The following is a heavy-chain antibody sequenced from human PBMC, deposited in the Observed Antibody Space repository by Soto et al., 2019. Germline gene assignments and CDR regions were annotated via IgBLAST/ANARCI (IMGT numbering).Heavy chain of an antibody. CDR1: GGSISSGGYY. CDR3: ARWIGNSYLNWFDP. V-gene: IGHV4-61*08. Sequence: SETLSLTCTVSGGSISSGGYYWSWIRQHPGKGLEWIGYIYYSGSTNYNPSLKSRVTISVDTSKNQFSLKLSSVTAADTAVYYCARWIGNSYLNWFDPWGQGTLVTVSS. CDR2: IYYSGST. J-gene: IGHJ5*02. D-gene: IGHD2-2*03.